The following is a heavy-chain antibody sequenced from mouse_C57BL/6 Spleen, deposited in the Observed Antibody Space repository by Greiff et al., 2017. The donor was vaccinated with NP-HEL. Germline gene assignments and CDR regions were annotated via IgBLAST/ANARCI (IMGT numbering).Heavy chain of an antibody. CDR2: IDYDGSST. V-gene: IGHV5-16*01. D-gene: IGHD1-1*01. CDR3: ARDTGLYYFDY. Sequence: DVQLVESEGGLVQPGSSMKLSCTASGFTFSDYYMAWVRQVPEKGLEWVANIDYDGSSTYYLDSLKSRFIISRDNAKNILYLQMSSLKSEDTATYYCARDTGLYYFDYWGQGITLTVSS. CDR1: GFTFSDYY. J-gene: IGHJ2*01.